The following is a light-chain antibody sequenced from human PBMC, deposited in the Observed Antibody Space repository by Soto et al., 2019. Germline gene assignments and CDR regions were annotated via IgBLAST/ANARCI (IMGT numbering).Light chain of an antibody. V-gene: IGLV2-8*01. J-gene: IGLJ2*01. CDR3: TSYAGNKVI. Sequence: QSALTQPPSASGSPGQSVTISCTGTSSDVGGYDYVSWFQQHPDKAPKLMIYEVSKRPSGVPDRFSGSKSDNTASLTVSGLQAEDGADYYCTSYAGNKVIFGGGTKVTVL. CDR1: SSDVGGYDY. CDR2: EVS.